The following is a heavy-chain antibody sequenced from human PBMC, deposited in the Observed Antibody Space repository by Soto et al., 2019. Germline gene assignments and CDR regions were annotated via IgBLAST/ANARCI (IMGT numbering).Heavy chain of an antibody. CDR1: GFTFSSYG. CDR3: ATRHCSSTSCYNIFDY. V-gene: IGHV3-30*03. J-gene: IGHJ4*02. Sequence: PGGSLRLSCAASGFTFSSYGMHWVRQAPGKGLEWVAVISYDGSNKYYADSVKGRFTISRDNSKNTLYLQMNSLRAEDTAVYYCATRHCSSTSCYNIFDYWGQGTLVTVSS. CDR2: ISYDGSNK. D-gene: IGHD2-2*02.